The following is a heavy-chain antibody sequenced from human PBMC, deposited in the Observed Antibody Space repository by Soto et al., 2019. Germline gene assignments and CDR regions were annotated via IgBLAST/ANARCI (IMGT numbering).Heavy chain of an antibody. V-gene: IGHV3-21*01. Sequence: GGSLRLSCAASGFTFSSYSMNWVRQAPGKGLEWVSSISSSSSYIYYADSVKGRFTISRGNAKNSLYLQMNSLRAEDTAVYYCARDGDFYYMDVWGKGTTVTVSS. CDR3: ARDGDFYYMDV. J-gene: IGHJ6*03. CDR2: ISSSSSYI. D-gene: IGHD7-27*01. CDR1: GFTFSSYS.